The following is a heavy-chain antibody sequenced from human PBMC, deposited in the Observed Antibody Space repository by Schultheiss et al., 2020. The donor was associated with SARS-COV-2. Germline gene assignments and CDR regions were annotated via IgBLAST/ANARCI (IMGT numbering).Heavy chain of an antibody. D-gene: IGHD3-3*01. CDR1: GFTFSSYG. V-gene: IGHV3-33*06. CDR2: IWYDGSNK. J-gene: IGHJ4*02. CDR3: AKTVLRFLEPFDY. Sequence: GESLKISCAASGFTFSSYGMHWVRQAPGKGLEWVAVIWYDGSNKYYADSVKGRFTISRDNSKNTLYLQMNSLRAEDTAVYYCAKTVLRFLEPFDYWGQGTLVTVSS.